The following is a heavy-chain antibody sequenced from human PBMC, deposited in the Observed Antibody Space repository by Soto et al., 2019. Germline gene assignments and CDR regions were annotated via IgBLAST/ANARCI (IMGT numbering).Heavy chain of an antibody. CDR1: GGSISSGGYY. V-gene: IGHV4-31*03. J-gene: IGHJ3*02. CDR2: IYYSGST. CDR3: ARELRQLWNLLAFDI. Sequence: QVQVQESGPGLVKPSQTLSLTCTVSGGSISSGGYYWSWIRQYPGKGLEWIGYIYYSGSTYNNPSLNRRVTMSADTSKNQFSLKLSSVTAADTAVYYCARELRQLWNLLAFDIWGQGTMVTVSS. D-gene: IGHD1-1*01.